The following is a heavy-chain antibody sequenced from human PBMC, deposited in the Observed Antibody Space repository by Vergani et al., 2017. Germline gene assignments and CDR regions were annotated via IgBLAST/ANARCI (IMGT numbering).Heavy chain of an antibody. Sequence: QVQLVQSGAEVKKPGSSVKVSCKASGGTFSSYTISWVRQAPGQGLEWMGRINPNSGGTNYAQKFQGRVTMTRDTSISTAYMELSSLRSEDTAVYYCARAAYYCSGGSCPAPSYWGQGTLVTVSS. J-gene: IGHJ4*02. CDR1: GGTFSSYT. CDR2: INPNSGGT. V-gene: IGHV1-2*02. D-gene: IGHD2-15*01. CDR3: ARAAYYCSGGSCPAPSY.